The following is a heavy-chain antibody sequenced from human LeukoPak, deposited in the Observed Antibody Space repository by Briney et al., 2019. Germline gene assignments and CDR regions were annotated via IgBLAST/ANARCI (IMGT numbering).Heavy chain of an antibody. J-gene: IGHJ6*03. CDR1: GGSFSGYY. Sequence: PSETLSLTCAVYGGSFSGYYWSWIRQPPGKGLEWIGEINHSGSTNYNPSLKSRVTISVDTSKNQFSLKLSSVTAADTAVYYCAGLKPGYTYYYYYMDVWGKGTTVTISS. CDR3: AGLKPGYTYYYYYMDV. D-gene: IGHD3-9*01. CDR2: INHSGST. V-gene: IGHV4-34*01.